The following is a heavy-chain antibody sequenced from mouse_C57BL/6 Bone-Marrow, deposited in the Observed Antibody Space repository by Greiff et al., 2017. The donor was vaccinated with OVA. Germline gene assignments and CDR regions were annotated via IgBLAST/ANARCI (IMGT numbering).Heavy chain of an antibody. CDR2: ISSGGSYT. D-gene: IGHD2-5*01. Sequence: DVKLVESGGDLVKPGGSLKLSCAASGFTFSSYGMSWVRQTPDKRLEWVATISSGGSYTYYPDSVKGRFTISRDNAKNTLYLQMSSLKSEDTAMYYCARHPLYYSNYDWFAYWGQGTLVTVSA. J-gene: IGHJ3*01. CDR1: GFTFSSYG. CDR3: ARHPLYYSNYDWFAY. V-gene: IGHV5-6*02.